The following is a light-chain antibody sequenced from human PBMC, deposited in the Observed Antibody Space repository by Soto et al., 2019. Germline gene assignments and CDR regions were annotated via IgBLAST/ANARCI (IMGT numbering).Light chain of an antibody. Sequence: DIPMTQSPSSLSASVGDRVTITCRASQRISTYLNWYQQKPGKAPKLLIHAASSLHSGVPSRFSGARSPTAFTLPISSLQPEDFATYYCQQTYSSPLVTFGPGTKVDIK. V-gene: IGKV1-39*01. CDR2: AAS. CDR3: QQTYSSPLVT. CDR1: QRISTY. J-gene: IGKJ3*01.